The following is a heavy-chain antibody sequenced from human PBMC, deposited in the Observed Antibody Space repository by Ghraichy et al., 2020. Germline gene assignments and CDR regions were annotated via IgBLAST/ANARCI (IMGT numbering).Heavy chain of an antibody. CDR2: IDYTGNS. CDR3: AREGGETYAYYYYMDV. CDR1: GESITNFF. Sequence: SETLSLTCSVSGESITNFFWSWIRQPPGKGLEWIGYIDYTGNSIYNPSLESRVSISRDTSKNQCSLNLRSVTAADTAVDYCAREGGETYAYYYYMDVWGNGTTVIVSS. D-gene: IGHD3-16*01. V-gene: IGHV4-59*01. J-gene: IGHJ6*03.